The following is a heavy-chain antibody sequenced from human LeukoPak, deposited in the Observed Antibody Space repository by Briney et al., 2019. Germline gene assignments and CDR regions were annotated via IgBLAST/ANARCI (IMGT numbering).Heavy chain of an antibody. CDR3: AKDGYSSIPGFHFEY. D-gene: IGHD6-13*01. CDR2: IYYSGST. Sequence: SETLSLTCTVSGGSISSYYWSWIRQPPGKGLEWIGYIYYSGSTNYNPSLKSRVTISVDTSKNQFSLKLSSVTAADTAVYYCAKDGYSSIPGFHFEYWGQGTPVTVSS. V-gene: IGHV4-59*01. J-gene: IGHJ4*02. CDR1: GGSISSYY.